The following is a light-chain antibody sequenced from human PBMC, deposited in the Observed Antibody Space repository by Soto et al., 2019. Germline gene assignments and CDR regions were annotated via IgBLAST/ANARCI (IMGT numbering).Light chain of an antibody. CDR1: QSVATW. CDR2: DVS. V-gene: IGKV1-5*01. CDR3: QQYDTYWT. J-gene: IGKJ1*01. Sequence: DIQMTQSTSTLSASVGDRVTVTFRASQSVATWLAWYQQKPGKAPKLLIYDVSSLESGVPSRFSGSGTGTEFTLTISSLQPDDSATYYCQQYDTYWTFGQGTKVDI.